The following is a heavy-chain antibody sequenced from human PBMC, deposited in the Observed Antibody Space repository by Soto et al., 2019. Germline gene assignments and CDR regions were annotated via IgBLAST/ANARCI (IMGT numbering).Heavy chain of an antibody. CDR3: AKEVWDQYYDLYYYGMDV. V-gene: IGHV3-23*01. Sequence: EVQLLESGGGLVQPGGSLRLSCAASGFTFSSYAMSWVRQAPGKGLEWVSAISGSGGSTYYADSVKGRFTISRDNSKNTLYLQMNSLRAEDTAVYYCAKEVWDQYYDLYYYGMDVWGQGTTVTVSS. CDR1: GFTFSSYA. CDR2: ISGSGGST. J-gene: IGHJ6*02. D-gene: IGHD3-3*01.